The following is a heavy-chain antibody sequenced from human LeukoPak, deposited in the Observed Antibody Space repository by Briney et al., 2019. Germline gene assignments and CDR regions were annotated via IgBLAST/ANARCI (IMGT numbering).Heavy chain of an antibody. Sequence: ASVKVSCKASGYTFTGYYMHWVRQAPGQGLEWMGWINPNSGGTNYAQKFQGRVTMTRDTSISTAYMELSRLRSDDTAVYYCARDPGDSGSYFLPYYYYYYMDVWGKGTTVTVSS. CDR2: INPNSGGT. J-gene: IGHJ6*03. V-gene: IGHV1-2*02. CDR1: GYTFTGYY. CDR3: ARDPGDSGSYFLPYYYYYYMDV. D-gene: IGHD1-26*01.